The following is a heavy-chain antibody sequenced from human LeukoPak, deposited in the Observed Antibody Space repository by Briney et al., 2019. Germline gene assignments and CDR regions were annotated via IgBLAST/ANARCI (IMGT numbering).Heavy chain of an antibody. D-gene: IGHD2-15*01. CDR2: IYSSGRT. V-gene: IGHV4-59*01. Sequence: SETLSLTCTVSGGSISGYYWSWIRQPPGKGLEWIGYIYSSGRTNYNPSLKSRVTISADTSKNDFSLKLSSLTAADTAVYYCARDEDPFARFDPWGQGTLVTVSS. CDR3: ARDEDPFARFDP. CDR1: GGSISGYY. J-gene: IGHJ5*02.